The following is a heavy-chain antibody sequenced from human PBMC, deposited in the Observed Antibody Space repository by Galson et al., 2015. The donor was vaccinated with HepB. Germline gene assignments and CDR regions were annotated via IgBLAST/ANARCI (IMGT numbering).Heavy chain of an antibody. CDR3: ARETKKSTGSYYPPHY. J-gene: IGHJ4*02. V-gene: IGHV1-2*02. D-gene: IGHD1-26*01. CDR1: GYTFIDYY. CDR2: INPNSGGT. Sequence: SVKVSCKASGYTFIDYYIHWVRQAPGQGLEWMGWINPNSGGTNYAQNFQGRVTMTRDTSISTAYMALTWLRSDDTAVYYCARETKKSTGSYYPPHYWGQGTLVTVSS.